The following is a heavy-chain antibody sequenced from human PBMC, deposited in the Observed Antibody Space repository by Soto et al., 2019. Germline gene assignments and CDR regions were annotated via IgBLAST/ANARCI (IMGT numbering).Heavy chain of an antibody. CDR2: IYYGGST. D-gene: IGHD2-8*01. V-gene: IGHV4-39*01. J-gene: IGHJ6*03. CDR3: ARHVSFYYYMDV. Sequence: PSETLSLTCTVSGDSISSTSYYWGRIRQPPGKGLEWIGTIYYGGSTDYNPSLKSRVTISVDTSRNQFSLKLSSVTAADTAVYYCARHVSFYYYMDVWGTGTTVTVSS. CDR1: GDSISSTSYY.